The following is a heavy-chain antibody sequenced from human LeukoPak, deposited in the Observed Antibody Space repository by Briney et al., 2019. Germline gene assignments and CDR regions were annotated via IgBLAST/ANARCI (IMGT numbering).Heavy chain of an antibody. V-gene: IGHV4-59*12. J-gene: IGHJ4*02. CDR3: ARGTNYGGNFDY. Sequence: PSETLSLTCTVSLGSISSYYWSWIRQPPGKGLEWIGYIYHSGSTYYNPSLKSRVTISVDRSKNQFSLKLSSVTAADTAVYYCARGTNYGGNFDYWGQGTLVTVSS. CDR1: LGSISSYY. D-gene: IGHD4-23*01. CDR2: IYHSGST.